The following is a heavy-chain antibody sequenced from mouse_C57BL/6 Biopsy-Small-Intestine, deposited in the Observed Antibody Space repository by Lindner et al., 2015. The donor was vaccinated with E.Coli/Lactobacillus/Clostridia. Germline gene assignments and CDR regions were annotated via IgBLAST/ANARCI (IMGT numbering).Heavy chain of an antibody. D-gene: IGHD1-1*01. J-gene: IGHJ4*01. V-gene: IGHV14-2*01. CDR3: ASSYYYGSSYYAMDY. CDR1: GFSIKDYY. Sequence: VQLQESGAELVKPGASVKLSCTASGFSIKDYYMHWVKQRTEQGLEWIGRIDPEDGETKYAPKFQGKATITADTSSNTAYLQLSSLTSEDTAVYYCASSYYYGSSYYAMDYWGQGTSVTVSS. CDR2: IDPEDGET.